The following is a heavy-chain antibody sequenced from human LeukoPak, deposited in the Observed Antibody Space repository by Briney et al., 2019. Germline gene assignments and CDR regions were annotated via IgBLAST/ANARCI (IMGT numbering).Heavy chain of an antibody. V-gene: IGHV1-69*02. CDR3: ARGSYPTDYYYYTDV. J-gene: IGHJ6*03. CDR1: GGTFSSYT. Sequence: ASVKVSCKASGGTFSSYTISWVRQAPGQGLEWMGRIIPILGIANYAQKFQGRVTITADKSTSTAYMELSSLRSEDTAVYYCARGSYPTDYYYYTDVWGKGTTVTVSS. CDR2: IIPILGIA.